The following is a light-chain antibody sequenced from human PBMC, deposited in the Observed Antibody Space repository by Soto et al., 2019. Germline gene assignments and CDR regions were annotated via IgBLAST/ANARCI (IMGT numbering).Light chain of an antibody. Sequence: EIVMTQSPATLSVSPGERATLSCRASQSVSSNLAWYQRKPGQAPRLLIYGASTRATGIPARFSGSGSGTELTLTISSLQSEDFAVYYCQQYNNWPPCTFGQGTKLEIK. J-gene: IGKJ2*02. CDR2: GAS. CDR3: QQYNNWPPCT. V-gene: IGKV3-15*01. CDR1: QSVSSN.